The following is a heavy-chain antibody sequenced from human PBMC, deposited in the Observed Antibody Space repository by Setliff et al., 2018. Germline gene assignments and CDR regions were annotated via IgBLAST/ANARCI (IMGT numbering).Heavy chain of an antibody. CDR2: IYPGDSHT. D-gene: IGHD1-26*01. CDR1: GYSFSNFW. Sequence: PGESLKISCKGSGYSFSNFWIGWVRQMPGKGLEWMGIIYPGDSHTRYSPSFQGQVTMSADKSINTAYLQWINLKASDTAIYYCARSLVGGTYSVYFDYWGQGALVTVSS. V-gene: IGHV5-51*01. J-gene: IGHJ4*02. CDR3: ARSLVGGTYSVYFDY.